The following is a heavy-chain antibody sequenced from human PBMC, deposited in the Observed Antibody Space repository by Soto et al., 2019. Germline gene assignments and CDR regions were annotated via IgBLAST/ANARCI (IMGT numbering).Heavy chain of an antibody. CDR3: ARIPYSGACPA. CDR2: INPNSRGT. J-gene: IGHJ4*02. V-gene: IGHV1-2*02. CDR1: GYTFTDYY. Sequence: QVRLVQSGAEVKKPGASVTVSCKASGYTFTDYYMNWVRQAPGQGLEWMGWINPNSRGTNYAQKFQGMVTMTTDTSSNTAYMEVSSLRSDDTAVYYCARIPYSGACPAWGQGTLVTVSS. D-gene: IGHD2-21*02.